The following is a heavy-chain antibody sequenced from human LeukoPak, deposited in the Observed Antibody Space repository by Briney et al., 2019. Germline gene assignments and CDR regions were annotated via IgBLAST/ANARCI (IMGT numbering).Heavy chain of an antibody. CDR3: AIGGYSYGPIDY. CDR2: IKQYGSEK. V-gene: IGHV3-7*01. CDR1: GFTFSNYW. D-gene: IGHD5-18*01. J-gene: IGHJ4*02. Sequence: SGGSLRLSCAAPGFTFSNYWMSWVRQAPGKGLEWAANIKQYGSEKYYVDSVKGRCTISRDNAKNSLYLQMNSLRAEDTAVYYCAIGGYSYGPIDYWGQGTLVTVSS.